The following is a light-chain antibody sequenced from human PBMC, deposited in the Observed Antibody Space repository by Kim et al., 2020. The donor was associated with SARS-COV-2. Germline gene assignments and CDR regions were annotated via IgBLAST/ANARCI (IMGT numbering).Light chain of an antibody. Sequence: QSALTQPASASGSPGQSITIACTGTSSDVGGYNFVSWYQQHQGKAPKLMIYAVSKRHSGVSDRLSGSKSANTASLTISGLQAEDEADYYCTSYTSTIAWVFGGGTQLTVL. CDR1: SSDVGGYNF. CDR2: AVS. CDR3: TSYTSTIAWV. J-gene: IGLJ3*02. V-gene: IGLV2-14*01.